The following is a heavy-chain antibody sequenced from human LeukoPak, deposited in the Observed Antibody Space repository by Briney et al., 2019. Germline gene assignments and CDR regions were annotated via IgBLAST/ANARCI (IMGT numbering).Heavy chain of an antibody. CDR2: IIHSGGT. CDR1: GGSLSGYY. Sequence: SETLSLTCVVYGGSLSGYYWSWIRQPPGKGLEWNGEIIHSGGTNYNPSLRSRVTISVDTSKNQFSLKLSSVTAAGTDVYYWARDNSSSWYWAKVTRNWFDPWGQGTLVTVSS. CDR3: ARDNSSSWYWAKVTRNWFDP. V-gene: IGHV4-34*12. J-gene: IGHJ5*02. D-gene: IGHD6-13*01.